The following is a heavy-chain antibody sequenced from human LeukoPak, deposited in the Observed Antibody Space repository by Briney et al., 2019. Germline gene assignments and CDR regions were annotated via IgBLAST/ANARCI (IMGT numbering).Heavy chain of an antibody. CDR3: ARNGGNSDFDY. CDR1: GVSISSSNDY. D-gene: IGHD4-23*01. CDR2: IYYSGNT. V-gene: IGHV4-39*07. J-gene: IGHJ4*02. Sequence: SETLSLTCTVSGVSISSSNDYWGWIRQPPGKGLEWIGSIYYSGNTFHNPSLKSRVTMSVDKSKNQFSLNLNSVTAADTAVYYCARNGGNSDFDYWGQGTLVTVSS.